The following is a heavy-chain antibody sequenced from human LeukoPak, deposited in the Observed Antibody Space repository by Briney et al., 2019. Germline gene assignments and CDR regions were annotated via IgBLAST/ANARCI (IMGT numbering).Heavy chain of an antibody. D-gene: IGHD3-10*01. CDR3: AREPPRGRGSYYFDY. CDR2: IDPNSGAT. Sequence: ASWKVSCKPSGYPFTGYYMHWVRQAHGQGLGWMGWIDPNSGATNYAQKFQGRVTVTRDTSINTAYMKMSRLRPDDTAVYYCAREPPRGRGSYYFDYWGQGTMVTVSS. J-gene: IGHJ4*02. V-gene: IGHV1-2*02. CDR1: GYPFTGYY.